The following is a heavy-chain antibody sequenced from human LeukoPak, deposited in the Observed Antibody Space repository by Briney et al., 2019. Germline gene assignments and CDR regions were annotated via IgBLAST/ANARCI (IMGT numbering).Heavy chain of an antibody. CDR1: GGSISSSSYY. D-gene: IGHD6-13*01. Sequence: SSETLSLTCTVSGGSISSSSYYWGWIRQPPGKGLEWIGSIYYSGSTYYNPSLKSRVTISVDTSKNQFSLKLSSVTAADTAVYYCARDLSFVQQLAPAMDVWGKGTTVTVSS. CDR2: IYYSGST. CDR3: ARDLSFVQQLAPAMDV. J-gene: IGHJ6*03. V-gene: IGHV4-39*07.